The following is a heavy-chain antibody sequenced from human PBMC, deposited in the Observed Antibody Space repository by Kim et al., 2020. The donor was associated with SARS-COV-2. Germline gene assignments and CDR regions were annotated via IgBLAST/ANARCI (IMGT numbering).Heavy chain of an antibody. Sequence: VKGRFTISRDNAKTTLYLQMNSLRAEDTAVYYCAKASGDYYGPYYYGMDVWGQGTTVTVSS. CDR3: AKASGDYYGPYYYGMDV. V-gene: IGHV3-23*01. J-gene: IGHJ6*02. D-gene: IGHD3-10*01.